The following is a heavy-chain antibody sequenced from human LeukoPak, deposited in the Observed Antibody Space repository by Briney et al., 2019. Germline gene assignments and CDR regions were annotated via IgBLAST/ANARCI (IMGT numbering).Heavy chain of an antibody. CDR2: IYTSGST. J-gene: IGHJ4*02. V-gene: IGHV4-4*07. CDR1: GGSISSYY. CDR3: AHLDHYDLHFDY. Sequence: SETLSLTCTVSGGSISSYYWSWIRQPAGKGLEWIGRIYTSGSTNYNPSLKSRVTISVDTSKNQFSLKLSSVTAADTAVYYCAHLDHYDLHFDYWGQGTLVTVSS. D-gene: IGHD3-22*01.